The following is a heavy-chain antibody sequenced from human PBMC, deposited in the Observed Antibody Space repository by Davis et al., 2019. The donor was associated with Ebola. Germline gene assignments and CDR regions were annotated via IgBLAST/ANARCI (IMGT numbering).Heavy chain of an antibody. CDR2: IADSGV. J-gene: IGHJ5*02. V-gene: IGHV3-23*01. D-gene: IGHD1-26*01. CDR1: GFTFSYHR. CDR3: AKDDGPFLSGSYSAS. Sequence: GESLKISCEASGFTFSYHRMSWIRQVPGKGLEWLSYIADSGVDYADSVRGRFTVSRDNSKNTLYLQMRSLRAEDTAVYYCAKDDGPFLSGSYSASWGQGTLVTVSS.